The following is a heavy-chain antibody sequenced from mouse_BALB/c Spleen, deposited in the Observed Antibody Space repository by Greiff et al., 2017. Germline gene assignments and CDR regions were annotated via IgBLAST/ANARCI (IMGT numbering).Heavy chain of an antibody. J-gene: IGHJ4*01. CDR1: GFTFSSYT. Sequence: EVQLVESGGGLVQPGGSLKLSRAASGFTFSSYTMSWVRQTPEKRLEWVAYISNGGGSTYYPDTVKGRFTISRDNAKNTLYLQMSSLKSEDTAMYYCARQRRDYAMDYWGQGTSVTVSS. V-gene: IGHV5-12-2*01. CDR3: ARQRRDYAMDY. CDR2: ISNGGGST. D-gene: IGHD2-12*01.